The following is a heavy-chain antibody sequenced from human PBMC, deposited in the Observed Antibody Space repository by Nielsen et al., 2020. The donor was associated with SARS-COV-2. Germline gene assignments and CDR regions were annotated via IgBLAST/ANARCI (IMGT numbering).Heavy chain of an antibody. CDR2: ISYDGSVK. Sequence: GGSLRLSCEASGFTINKFGMHWVRQAPGKGLEWMTFISYDGSVKYYANSVKGRFTISTDTSKNTLYLQMNSLRPEDTAVYYCTKGAQLGDYWGQGTLVTVS. J-gene: IGHJ4*02. D-gene: IGHD6-13*01. CDR3: TKGAQLGDY. V-gene: IGHV3-30*18. CDR1: GFTINKFG.